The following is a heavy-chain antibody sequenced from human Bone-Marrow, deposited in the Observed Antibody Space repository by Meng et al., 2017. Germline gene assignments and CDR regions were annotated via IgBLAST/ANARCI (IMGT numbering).Heavy chain of an antibody. J-gene: IGHJ4*02. CDR3: ARGPTTMAHDFDY. Sequence: QGPLQQWGAGLLKPSETLSLSCVVSGGSFSDYYWSWIRQPPGKGLEWIGEINHSGSTNYNPSLESRATISVDTSQNNLSLKLSSVTAADSAVYYCARGPTTMAHDFDYWGQGTLVTVSS. CDR2: INHSGST. CDR1: GGSFSDYY. D-gene: IGHD4-11*01. V-gene: IGHV4-34*01.